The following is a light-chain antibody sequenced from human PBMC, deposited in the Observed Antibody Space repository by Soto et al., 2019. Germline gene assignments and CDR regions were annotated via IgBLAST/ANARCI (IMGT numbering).Light chain of an antibody. J-gene: IGLJ2*01. CDR2: GDN. CDR3: QSYDNSLSHVV. CDR1: SSNIGSFYD. V-gene: IGLV1-40*01. Sequence: QSVLTQPPSVSGAPGQRVTIPCTGSSSNIGSFYDVHWYQQLPGTVPKLLIYGDNNRPSGVPDRFSGSKSGTSASLAITGLQPEGEADYYCQSYDNSLSHVVFGGGTKLTVL.